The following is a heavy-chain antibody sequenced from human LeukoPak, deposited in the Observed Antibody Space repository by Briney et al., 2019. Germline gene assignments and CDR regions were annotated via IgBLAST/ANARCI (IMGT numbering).Heavy chain of an antibody. J-gene: IGHJ6*03. CDR3: ARAVVVRGVITDYYYYYYMDV. Sequence: ASVKVSCKASGGTFSSYAISWVRQATGQGLEWMGWMNPNSGNTGYAQKFQGRVTMTRNTSISTAYMELSSLRSEDTAVYYCARAVVVRGVITDYYYYYYMDVWGKGTTVTISS. CDR1: GGTFSSYA. CDR2: MNPNSGNT. D-gene: IGHD3-10*01. V-gene: IGHV1-8*02.